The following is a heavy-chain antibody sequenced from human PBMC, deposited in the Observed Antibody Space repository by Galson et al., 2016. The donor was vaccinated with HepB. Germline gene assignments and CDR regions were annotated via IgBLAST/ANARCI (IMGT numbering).Heavy chain of an antibody. D-gene: IGHD2-2*01. Sequence: SVKVSCKASGYTLTTYGISWVRQAPGQGLEWMGWISAYNGNTNYAQKLQGRVTMTTDTSTSTAYMELRSLRSDGTAVYYCARDPRKIRYQLLEIYYYDYAMGDWGQGTVCTISS. CDR1: GYTLTTYG. V-gene: IGHV1-18*01. CDR3: ARDPRKIRYQLLEIYYYDYAMGD. J-gene: IGHJ6*02. CDR2: ISAYNGNT.